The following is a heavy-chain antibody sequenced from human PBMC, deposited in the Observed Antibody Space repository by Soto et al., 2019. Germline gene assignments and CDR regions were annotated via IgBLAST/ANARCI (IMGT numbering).Heavy chain of an antibody. V-gene: IGHV3-30-3*01. CDR3: ARDLDTAMAYFDY. CDR2: ISYDGSNK. Sequence: PGWSLRLSCAASGFTFSSYAMHWVRQAPGKGLEWVAVISYDGSNKYYADSVKGRFTISRDNSKNTLYLQMNSLRAEDTAVYYCARDLDTAMAYFDYWGQGTLVTVSS. J-gene: IGHJ4*02. D-gene: IGHD5-18*01. CDR1: GFTFSSYA.